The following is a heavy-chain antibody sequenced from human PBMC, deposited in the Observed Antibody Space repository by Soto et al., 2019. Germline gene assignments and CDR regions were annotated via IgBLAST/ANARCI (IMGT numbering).Heavy chain of an antibody. J-gene: IGHJ4*02. Sequence: QVQLVQSGAEVKKPGASVKVSCKASGYTFTSNDINWVRQATGQGLEWMGWMNPNSGNSGYAQKFQGGVTMTRDTSISTAYMELSSLRSEDTAVYYCAARSCSGGYCYAIDYWGQGTLVTVSS. V-gene: IGHV1-8*01. CDR2: MNPNSGNS. D-gene: IGHD2-15*01. CDR3: AARSCSGGYCYAIDY. CDR1: GYTFTSND.